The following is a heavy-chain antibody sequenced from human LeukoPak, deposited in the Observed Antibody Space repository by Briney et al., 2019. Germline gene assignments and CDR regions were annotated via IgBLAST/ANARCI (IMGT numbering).Heavy chain of an antibody. V-gene: IGHV3-74*01. CDR3: AKDRVAYCIGDCYYDF. D-gene: IGHD2-21*02. Sequence: GGSLRLSCAASGFTFSGYWLHWVRQAPVKGLEWVSRVNSDGSRTDYADSVKSRFTISRDNAKNSLYLQMNRLRADDTAVYYCAKDRVAYCIGDCYYDFWGQGTLVTVSS. J-gene: IGHJ4*02. CDR2: VNSDGSRT. CDR1: GFTFSGYW.